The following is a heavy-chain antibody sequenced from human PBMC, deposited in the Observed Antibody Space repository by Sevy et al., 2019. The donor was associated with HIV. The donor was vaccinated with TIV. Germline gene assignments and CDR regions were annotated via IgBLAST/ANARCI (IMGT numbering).Heavy chain of an antibody. V-gene: IGHV3-48*01. CDR3: ARDVGPDIVVVPAANPSRLGWFDP. J-gene: IGHJ5*02. CDR2: ISSSSSTI. Sequence: GGSLRLSCAASGFTFSSYSMNWVRQAPGKGLEWVSYISSSSSTIYYAHSVKGRFTISRDNAKNSLYLQMNSLRAEDTAVYYCARDVGPDIVVVPAANPSRLGWFDPWGQGTLVTVSS. CDR1: GFTFSSYS. D-gene: IGHD2-2*01.